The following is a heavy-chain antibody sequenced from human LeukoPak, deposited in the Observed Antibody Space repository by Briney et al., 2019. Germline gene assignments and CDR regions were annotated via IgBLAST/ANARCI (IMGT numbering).Heavy chain of an antibody. CDR2: IYYSGST. CDR3: ARELIHDSSGYYQFLDY. Sequence: SETLSLTCTVSGGSISSYYWSWIRQPPGKGLEWIGYIYYSGSTNYNPPLKSRVTISVDTSKNQFSLKLSSVTAADTAVYYCARELIHDSSGYYQFLDYWGQGTLVTVSS. J-gene: IGHJ4*02. D-gene: IGHD3-22*01. V-gene: IGHV4-59*01. CDR1: GGSISSYY.